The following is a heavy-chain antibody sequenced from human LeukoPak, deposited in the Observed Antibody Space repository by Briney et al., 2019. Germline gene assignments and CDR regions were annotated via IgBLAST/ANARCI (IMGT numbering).Heavy chain of an antibody. CDR1: GGSISSYY. CDR2: IYYSGST. V-gene: IGHV4-59*01. Sequence: PSETLSLTCTVSGGSISSYYWSWIRQPPGKGLEGIGYIYYSGSTNYNPSLKSRVTISVATSKNQFSLKLSSVTAADTAVYYCAREGGYDFGWFDPWGQGTLVTVSS. CDR3: AREGGYDFGWFDP. J-gene: IGHJ5*02. D-gene: IGHD5-12*01.